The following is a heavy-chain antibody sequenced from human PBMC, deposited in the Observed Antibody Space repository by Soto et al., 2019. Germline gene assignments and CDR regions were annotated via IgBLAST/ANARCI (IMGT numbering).Heavy chain of an antibody. Sequence: GGSLRLSCAASGFTFSSYWMHWVRQAPGKGLVWVSRINSDGSSTSYADSVKGRFTISRDNAKNTLYLQMNSLRAEDTAVYYCARQTGDGSDFDYWGQGTLVTGSS. CDR3: ARQTGDGSDFDY. CDR2: INSDGSST. J-gene: IGHJ4*02. D-gene: IGHD7-27*01. CDR1: GFTFSSYW. V-gene: IGHV3-74*01.